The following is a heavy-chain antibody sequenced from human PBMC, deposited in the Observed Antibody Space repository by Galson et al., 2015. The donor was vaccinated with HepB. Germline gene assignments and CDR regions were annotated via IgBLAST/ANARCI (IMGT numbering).Heavy chain of an antibody. CDR1: GFTFSSYG. CDR3: AKAGGSGWYSYFDY. V-gene: IGHV3-30*18. Sequence: SLRLSCAASGFTFSSYGMHWVRQAPGKGLEWVAVISYDGSNKYYADSVKGRFTISRDNSKNTLYLQMNSLRAEDTAVYYCAKAGGSGWYSYFDYWGQGTLVTVSS. D-gene: IGHD6-19*01. CDR2: ISYDGSNK. J-gene: IGHJ4*02.